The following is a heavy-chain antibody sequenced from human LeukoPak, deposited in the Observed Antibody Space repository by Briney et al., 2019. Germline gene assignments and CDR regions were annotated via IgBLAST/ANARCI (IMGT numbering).Heavy chain of an antibody. CDR2: ITSSGTSI. CDR3: ARDETGVGSGGIDF. V-gene: IGHV3-48*02. J-gene: IGHJ4*02. CDR1: AFTFSSHS. Sequence: GGSLRLSCAASAFTFSSHSMNWVRQAPGKGLEWISYITSSGTSIYADSVRGRFTISRDSARNSLYLQMNSLRDEDTAVYYCARDETGVGSGGIDFWGQGTLVTVSS. D-gene: IGHD2-8*02.